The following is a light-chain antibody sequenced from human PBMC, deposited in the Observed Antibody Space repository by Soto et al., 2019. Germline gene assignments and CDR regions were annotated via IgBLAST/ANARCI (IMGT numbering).Light chain of an antibody. J-gene: IGLJ3*02. CDR1: SSDVGGYDY. V-gene: IGLV2-11*01. Sequence: QYALTQPRSVSGSPGQSVTISCTGTSSDVGGYDYVSWCQQHPGKAPKLLIYDVTRRPSGVPDRFSGSKSGNTASLTISGLQAEDEADYYCCSYAGAYTWMFGGGTKLTVL. CDR3: CSYAGAYTWM. CDR2: DVT.